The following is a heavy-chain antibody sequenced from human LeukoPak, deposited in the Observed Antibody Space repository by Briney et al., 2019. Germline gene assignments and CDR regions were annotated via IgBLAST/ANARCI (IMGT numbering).Heavy chain of an antibody. J-gene: IGHJ4*02. V-gene: IGHV1-2*02. CDR3: ASEPEYYGLGSPFHY. CDR1: GGTFSSYA. Sequence: ASVKVSCKASGGTFSSYAISWVRQAPGQGLEWMGWINPNSGGTNYAQKFQGRVTMTRDTSISTAYMELSRLRSDDTAVYYCASEPEYYGLGSPFHYWGQGTLVTVSS. CDR2: INPNSGGT. D-gene: IGHD3-10*01.